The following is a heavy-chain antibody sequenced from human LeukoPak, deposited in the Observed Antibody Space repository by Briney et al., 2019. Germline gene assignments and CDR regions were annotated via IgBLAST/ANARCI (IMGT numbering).Heavy chain of an antibody. CDR2: ISGSGGST. D-gene: IGHD6-13*01. Sequence: PGGSLRLSCSASGFTFSSYAMSWVRQAPGKGLEWVSAISGSGGSTYYADSVKGRFTISRDNSKNTLYLQMNSLRAEDTAVYYCAKGFSSSWYGDNFDYWGQGTLVTVSS. V-gene: IGHV3-23*01. CDR1: GFTFSSYA. CDR3: AKGFSSSWYGDNFDY. J-gene: IGHJ4*02.